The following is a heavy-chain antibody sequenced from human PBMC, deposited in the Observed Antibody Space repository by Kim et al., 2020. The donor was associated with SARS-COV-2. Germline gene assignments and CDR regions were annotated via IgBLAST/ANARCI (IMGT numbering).Heavy chain of an antibody. J-gene: IGHJ6*02. V-gene: IGHV3-13*01. CDR2: IGTAGDT. Sequence: GGSLRLSCAASGFTFSSYALHWVRQATGKGLEWVSAIGTAGDTYYPGSVQCRHTISRENAKNSLYLQMNSLRAGDTAVYYCARAGYYGMDVWGQGTTVTVSS. CDR3: ARAGYYGMDV. CDR1: GFTFSSYA.